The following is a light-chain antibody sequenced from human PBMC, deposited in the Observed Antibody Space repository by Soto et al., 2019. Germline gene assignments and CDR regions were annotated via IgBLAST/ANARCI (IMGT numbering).Light chain of an antibody. V-gene: IGKV1-33*01. Sequence: DTQFTQSVSAPFASGRGRVHHTCQGKQDLSHYLKWYQPKPRKAPKLLIFDGFSLETGVPSRFSGSGSGTDFTLTISSLEPEDIAVYYCQQYENLPITFGGGARLEIK. J-gene: IGKJ5*01. CDR1: QDLSHY. CDR3: QQYENLPIT. CDR2: DGF.